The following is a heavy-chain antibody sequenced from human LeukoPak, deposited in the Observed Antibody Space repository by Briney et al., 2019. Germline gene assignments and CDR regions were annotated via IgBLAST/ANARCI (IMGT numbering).Heavy chain of an antibody. CDR2: IYSGGST. D-gene: IGHD4-23*01. J-gene: IGHJ4*02. CDR3: AKLGMTTVVTPDY. CDR1: GFTVSSNY. Sequence: GGSLRLSGAASGFTVSSNYMSWVRLAPGKGLEWVSVIYSGGSTYYADSVKGRFTISRGNSKNTLYLQMNSLRAEDTAVYYCAKLGMTTVVTPDYWGQGTLVTVSS. V-gene: IGHV3-53*05.